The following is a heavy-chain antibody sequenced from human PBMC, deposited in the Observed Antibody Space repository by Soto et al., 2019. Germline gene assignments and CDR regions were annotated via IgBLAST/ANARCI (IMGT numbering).Heavy chain of an antibody. CDR3: TIRYYDFWSGSFYYYGMDV. Sequence: GGSLRLSCTASGFPFGDYSMSWVRQAPGKGLEWVGFIRSKAYGGTTEYAASVKGRFTISRDDSKSIAYLQMNSLKTEDTAVYYCTIRYYDFWSGSFYYYGMDVWGQGTTVTVSS. CDR2: IRSKAYGGTT. CDR1: GFPFGDYS. J-gene: IGHJ6*02. V-gene: IGHV3-49*04. D-gene: IGHD3-3*01.